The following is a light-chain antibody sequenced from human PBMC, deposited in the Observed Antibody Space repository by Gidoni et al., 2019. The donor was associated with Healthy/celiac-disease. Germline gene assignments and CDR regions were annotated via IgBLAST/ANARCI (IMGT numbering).Light chain of an antibody. J-gene: IGKJ1*01. Sequence: DIQMTQSPSTLSASVGDRVTITCRASQSISSWLDWYQQKPGKAPKLLIYKASSLESGVPSRFSGSGSGTEFTLTISGLQPDDFATYYCQQYNSYSTFGQGTKVEIK. CDR1: QSISSW. CDR3: QQYNSYST. V-gene: IGKV1-5*03. CDR2: KAS.